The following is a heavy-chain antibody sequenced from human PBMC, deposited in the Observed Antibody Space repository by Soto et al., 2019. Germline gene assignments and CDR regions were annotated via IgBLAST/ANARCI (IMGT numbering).Heavy chain of an antibody. CDR2: ISGSGSST. CDR1: GFTFSSYA. V-gene: IGHV3-23*01. D-gene: IGHD3-16*01. Sequence: EVQLLESGGGLVQPGGSLRLSCAASGFTFSSYAMSWFRQAPGKGLEWVSAISGSGSSTYYADSVKGRFTISRDNSRNTLYLQMNSLRADDTSVYYCVNQRGDSPYWGQGTLVTVSS. J-gene: IGHJ4*02. CDR3: VNQRGDSPY.